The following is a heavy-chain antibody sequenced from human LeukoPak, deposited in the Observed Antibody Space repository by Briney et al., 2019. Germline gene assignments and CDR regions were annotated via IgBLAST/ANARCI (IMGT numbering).Heavy chain of an antibody. Sequence: RPGGSLRLSCAASGFTFDDYGVSWVRQAPGKGLEWVSGINWSGGSTGYADSVKGRFTISRDSSKNTVNLQMNDLRAEDTAVYYCARSWDERLNFDYWGQGILVTVSS. V-gene: IGHV3-20*04. D-gene: IGHD1-26*01. CDR2: INWSGGST. CDR3: ARSWDERLNFDY. CDR1: GFTFDDYG. J-gene: IGHJ4*02.